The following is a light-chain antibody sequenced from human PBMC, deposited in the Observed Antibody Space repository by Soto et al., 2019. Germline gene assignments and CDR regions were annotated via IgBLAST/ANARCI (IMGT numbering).Light chain of an antibody. CDR2: GAS. V-gene: IGKV3-20*01. CDR1: QSVSSSY. Sequence: ELVWTQSQGTLSLSPGERATLSCRASQSVSSSYLAWYQQKPGQAPRLLIYGASSRATGIPDRFSGSGSGTDFTLTISRLEPEDFAVYYCQQYGSSPWTFGQGTKVEIK. J-gene: IGKJ1*01. CDR3: QQYGSSPWT.